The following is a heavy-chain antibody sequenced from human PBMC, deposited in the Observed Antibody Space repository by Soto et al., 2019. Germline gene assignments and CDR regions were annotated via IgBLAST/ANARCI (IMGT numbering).Heavy chain of an antibody. J-gene: IGHJ6*02. Sequence: ASVKVSCKASGGTFTSYGISWVRQAPGQGLEWMGWISAYNGNTNYAQKLQGRVTMTTDTSTSTAYMELRSLRSDDTAVYYCARVKNRGYRYAYYYYGMDVWGQGTTVTVSS. CDR1: GGTFTSYG. V-gene: IGHV1-18*01. CDR2: ISAYNGNT. D-gene: IGHD3-10*01. CDR3: ARVKNRGYRYAYYYYGMDV.